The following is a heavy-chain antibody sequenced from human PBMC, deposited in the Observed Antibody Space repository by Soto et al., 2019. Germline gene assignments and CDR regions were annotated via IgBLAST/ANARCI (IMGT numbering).Heavy chain of an antibody. D-gene: IGHD6-13*01. V-gene: IGHV3-13*01. CDR2: IGTAGDT. CDR3: ARVRKDSSWYLN. J-gene: IGHJ4*02. Sequence: PGGSLQLSCAASVFPFCSYDLHWVRQATGKGLEWVSAIGTAGDTYYPGSVKGRFTISRENAKNSLYLQMNSLRAGDTAVYYCARVRKDSSWYLNWGQGT. CDR1: VFPFCSYD.